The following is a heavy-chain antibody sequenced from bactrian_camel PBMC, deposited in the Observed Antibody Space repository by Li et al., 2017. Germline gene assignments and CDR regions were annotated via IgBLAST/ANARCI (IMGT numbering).Heavy chain of an antibody. CDR3: AIRPSWGGLCTMRSPDFAY. J-gene: IGHJ6*01. V-gene: IGHV3S7*01. D-gene: IGHD5*01. Sequence: HVQLVESGGSLVQPGGSLRLSCAASGFTSSRAYMSWVRQAPGKGLEWVSSIYTDGSGPYYAEFVKGRLTMSSDNAKNTVYLQMNSLKPEDTGMYYCAIRPSWGGLCTMRSPDFAYWCQGTQVTVS. CDR1: GFTSSRAY. CDR2: IYTDGSGP.